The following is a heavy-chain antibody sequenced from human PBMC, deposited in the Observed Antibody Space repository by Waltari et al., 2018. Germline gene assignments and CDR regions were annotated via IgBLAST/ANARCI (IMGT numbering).Heavy chain of an antibody. CDR3: ARGTDYGDYDFQH. CDR1: GYTFTSYD. V-gene: IGHV1-8*01. CDR2: MDPKNGNT. Sequence: QVQLVQSGADVKRPGASVMGSCKASGYTFTSYDIHWVRQATGQGLEWMGWMDPKNGNTAYAQKFQGRVTLTRDPSINTAYMDLSSLTSEDTGMYFCARGTDYGDYDFQHWGQGTLVTISS. J-gene: IGHJ1*01. D-gene: IGHD4-17*01.